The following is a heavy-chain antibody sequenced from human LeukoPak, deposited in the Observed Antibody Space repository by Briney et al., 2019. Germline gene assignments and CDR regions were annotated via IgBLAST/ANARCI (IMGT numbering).Heavy chain of an antibody. CDR3: ARDGIVVSGPDY. V-gene: IGHV3-23*01. D-gene: IGHD3-22*01. CDR1: GFTFSSYA. J-gene: IGHJ4*02. Sequence: GGSLRLSCAASGFTFSSYAMSWVRQAPGKGLEWVSAISGSGGSTYYADSVKGRFTISRDNSKNTLYLQMNSLRAEDTAVYYCARDGIVVSGPDYWGQGTLVTVSS. CDR2: ISGSGGST.